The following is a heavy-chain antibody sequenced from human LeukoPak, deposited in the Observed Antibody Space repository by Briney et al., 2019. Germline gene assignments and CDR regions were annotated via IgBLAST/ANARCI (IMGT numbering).Heavy chain of an antibody. V-gene: IGHV3-43*01. CDR1: GFTFDDYT. CDR2: ISWDGGST. J-gene: IGHJ4*02. CDR3: AKGHIVGDITEFDY. Sequence: GGSLRLSCAASGFTFDDYTMHWVRQTPGEGLEWVSLISWDGGSTYYADSVKGRFTISRDNSKNSLYLQMNSLRTEDTALYYGAKGHIVGDITEFDYWGQGTLVTVSS. D-gene: IGHD1-26*01.